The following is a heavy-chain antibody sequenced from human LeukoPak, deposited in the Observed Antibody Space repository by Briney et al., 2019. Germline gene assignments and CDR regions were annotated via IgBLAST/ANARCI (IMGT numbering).Heavy chain of an antibody. CDR3: ARTYGSGSHPIDY. J-gene: IGHJ4*02. Sequence: GGSLRLPCAASGFTFSTYAMHWVRQAPGKGLEWVAVISYDGSNKYYADSVKGRFTISRDNSKNTLYLQMNSLRAEDTAVYYCARTYGSGSHPIDYWGQGTLVTVSS. CDR2: ISYDGSNK. D-gene: IGHD3-10*01. CDR1: GFTFSTYA. V-gene: IGHV3-30-3*01.